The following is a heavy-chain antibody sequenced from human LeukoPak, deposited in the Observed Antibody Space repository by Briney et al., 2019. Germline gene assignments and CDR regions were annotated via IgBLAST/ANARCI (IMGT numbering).Heavy chain of an antibody. Sequence: SETLSLTCTVSGGSISSYYWSWIRQPPGKGLEWIGYIYYSGYTNYNPSLKSRVTISVDTSKNQFSLRLSSVTAADTAVYYCARVSGYDWESFYDYWGQGTLVTVSS. CDR3: ARVSGYDWESFYDY. J-gene: IGHJ4*02. CDR2: IYYSGYT. V-gene: IGHV4-59*01. CDR1: GGSISSYY. D-gene: IGHD5-12*01.